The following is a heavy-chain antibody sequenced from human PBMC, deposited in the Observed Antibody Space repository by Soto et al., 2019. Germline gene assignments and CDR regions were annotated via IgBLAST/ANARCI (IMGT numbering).Heavy chain of an antibody. Sequence: PGESLKISCRGSGYSFAKYWIGWVRQMPGKGLEWMGRIDPSDSYTNYSPSFQGHVTISADKSISTAYLQWSSLKASDTAMYYCARPEYSSSSQGMDVWGQGTTVTVSS. V-gene: IGHV5-10-1*01. D-gene: IGHD6-6*01. CDR2: IDPSDSYT. J-gene: IGHJ6*02. CDR3: ARPEYSSSSQGMDV. CDR1: GYSFAKYW.